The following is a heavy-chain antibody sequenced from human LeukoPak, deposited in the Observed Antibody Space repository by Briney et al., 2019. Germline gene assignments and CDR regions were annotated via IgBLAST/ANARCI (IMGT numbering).Heavy chain of an antibody. Sequence: PGGSLRLSCAASGFTVSNIYMSWVRQAPGMGLEWVSVTDRGDNTKYADPVKGRFTVSRDYSENTLYLHMNSLRVEDTAVYYCGTTTLSATWNYWGQGTLVTVSS. D-gene: IGHD3-16*02. CDR1: GFTVSNIY. CDR2: TDRGDNT. V-gene: IGHV3-53*01. CDR3: GTTTLSATWNY. J-gene: IGHJ4*02.